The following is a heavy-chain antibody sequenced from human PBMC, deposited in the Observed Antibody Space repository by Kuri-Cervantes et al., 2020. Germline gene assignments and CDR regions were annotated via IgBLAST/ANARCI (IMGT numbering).Heavy chain of an antibody. J-gene: IGHJ4*02. CDR3: ARLGDYGDAAFDS. Sequence: SETLSLTCAVCGGSFSTYYWTWIRQPPGRGLEWIGEINHSGSTTYNPSLKSRVTISVDTSKNQFSLQLNSVTAADTAVYYCARLGDYGDAAFDSWGQGTLVAVSS. CDR2: INHSGST. D-gene: IGHD4-17*01. V-gene: IGHV4-34*01. CDR1: GGSFSTYY.